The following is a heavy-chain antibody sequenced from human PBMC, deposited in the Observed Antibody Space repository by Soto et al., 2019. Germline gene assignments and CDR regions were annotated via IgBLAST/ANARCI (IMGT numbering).Heavy chain of an antibody. J-gene: IGHJ6*02. CDR3: AKFGFGYYIMDV. Sequence: SEPQPLTSTVSGGSISSGGYYWSWNRQHPGRGLEWIGYIYYSGVTYYNPSLKSRATISIDTSKNQFSLNLASVTAADTAVYYCAKFGFGYYIMDVWGQGTTVTVSS. CDR1: GGSISSGGYY. CDR2: IYYSGVT. V-gene: IGHV4-61*08. D-gene: IGHD3-10*01.